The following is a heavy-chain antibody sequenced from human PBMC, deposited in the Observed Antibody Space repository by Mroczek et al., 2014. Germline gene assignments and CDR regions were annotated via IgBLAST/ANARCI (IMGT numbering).Heavy chain of an antibody. D-gene: IGHD2-2*02. Sequence: QVQLVESGAEVKKPGASVKVSCKASGYTFTSYGISWVRQAPGQGLEWMGWISAYNGNTNYAQKLQGRVTMTTDTSTSTAYMELRSLRSDDTAVYYCARDGGYCSSTSCYTDYYYYMDVWGKGTTVTRLL. CDR3: ARDGGYCSSTSCYTDYYYYMDV. J-gene: IGHJ6*03. CDR2: ISAYNGNT. V-gene: IGHV1-18*01. CDR1: GYTFTSYG.